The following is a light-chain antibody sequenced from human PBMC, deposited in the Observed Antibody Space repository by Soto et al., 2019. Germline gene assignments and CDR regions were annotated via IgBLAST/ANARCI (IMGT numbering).Light chain of an antibody. CDR3: SSYTSSSTWV. J-gene: IGLJ3*02. V-gene: IGLV2-14*03. CDR1: SSDVGGYND. Sequence: QSALTQPASVSGSPGQSITISCTGTSSDVGGYNDVSWYQQHPGKAPKLMIYDVSNRPSGLSNRFSGSKSDNTASLTISGLQAEDEADYYCSSYTSSSTWVFGGGTKLTVL. CDR2: DVS.